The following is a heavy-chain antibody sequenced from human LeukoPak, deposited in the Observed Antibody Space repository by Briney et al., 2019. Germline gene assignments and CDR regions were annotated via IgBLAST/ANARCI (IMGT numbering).Heavy chain of an antibody. J-gene: IGHJ3*02. Sequence: ASVTVSCTASGYTFTVYYMHWVRQAPGQGLEWMGWINPNSGGTNYAQKFQGRVTMTRDTSISTAYMELSRLRSDDTAVYYCARDSPVEGAFDIWGQGTMVTVSS. V-gene: IGHV1-2*02. CDR3: ARDSPVEGAFDI. CDR2: INPNSGGT. CDR1: GYTFTVYY.